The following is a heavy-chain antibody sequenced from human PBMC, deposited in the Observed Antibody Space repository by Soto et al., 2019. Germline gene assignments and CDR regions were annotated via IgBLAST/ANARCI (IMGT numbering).Heavy chain of an antibody. CDR3: ARDGTLSSLRTSWFDP. CDR1: GFTFCSYS. CDR2: ISSSSSYI. V-gene: IGHV3-21*04. Sequence: GGSLRLSCAASGFTFCSYSMNWVRQAPGKGLEWVSSISSSSSYIYYADSVKGRFTISRDNAKNSLYLQMNSLRAEDTAVYYCARDGTLSSLRTSWFDPWGQGTLVTVSS. D-gene: IGHD4-17*01. J-gene: IGHJ5*02.